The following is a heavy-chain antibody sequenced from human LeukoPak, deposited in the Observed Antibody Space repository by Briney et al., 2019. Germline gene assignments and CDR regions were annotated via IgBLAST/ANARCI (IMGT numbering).Heavy chain of an antibody. V-gene: IGHV1-2*06. CDR2: INPNSGGT. D-gene: IGHD3-9*01. Sequence: GASVKLSCKASGYTFAGYYMHWVRQAPGQGLEWMGRINPNSGGTNYAQKFQGRVTMTRDTSISTAYMELSRLRSDDTAVHCRARIGGYYDMLTGYPTLTDAFYIWGEGTMVTVSS. J-gene: IGHJ3*02. CDR1: GYTFAGYY. CDR3: ARIGGYYDMLTGYPTLTDAFYI.